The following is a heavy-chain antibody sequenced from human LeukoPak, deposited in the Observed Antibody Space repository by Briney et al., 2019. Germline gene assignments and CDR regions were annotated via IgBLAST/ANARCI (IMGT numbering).Heavy chain of an antibody. CDR1: GFTFSDYY. J-gene: IGHJ4*02. D-gene: IGHD3-22*01. CDR3: ARDYYDSSGYYYDTDY. Sequence: PGGSLRLSCAASGFTFSDYYMSWIRQAPGKGLEWVSYISSSGSTIYYADSVKGRFTISRDNAKNSLYLQMNSLRAEDTAVYYCARDYYDSSGYYYDTDYWGQGTLVTVSS. CDR2: ISSSGSTI. V-gene: IGHV3-11*04.